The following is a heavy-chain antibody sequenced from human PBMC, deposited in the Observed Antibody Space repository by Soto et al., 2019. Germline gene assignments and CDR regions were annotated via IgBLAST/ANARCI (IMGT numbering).Heavy chain of an antibody. D-gene: IGHD5-18*01. Sequence: GASVKVSCKASGYTFTSYGISWVRQAPGQGLEWMGWISAYNGNTNYAQKLQGRVTMTTDTSTSTAYMELRSLRSDDTAVYYCARDRVVGYSYGYFGYGYWGQGTLVTVSS. CDR3: ARDRVVGYSYGYFGYGY. CDR1: GYTFTSYG. J-gene: IGHJ4*02. V-gene: IGHV1-18*01. CDR2: ISAYNGNT.